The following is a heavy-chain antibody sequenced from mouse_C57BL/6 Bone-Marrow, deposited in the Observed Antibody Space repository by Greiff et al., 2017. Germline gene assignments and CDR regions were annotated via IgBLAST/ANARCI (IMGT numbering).Heavy chain of an antibody. D-gene: IGHD2-4*01. J-gene: IGHJ4*01. CDR1: GFNIKDYY. CDR3: ASSLYHDRRYYYAMDY. Sequence: EVKLVESGAELVKPGASVKLSCTASGFNIKDYYMHWVKQRTEQGLEWIGRIDPEDGETKYAPKFQGKATITADTSSNTAYLQLSSLTSEDTAVYYCASSLYHDRRYYYAMDYWGQGTSVTVSS. CDR2: IDPEDGET. V-gene: IGHV14-2*01.